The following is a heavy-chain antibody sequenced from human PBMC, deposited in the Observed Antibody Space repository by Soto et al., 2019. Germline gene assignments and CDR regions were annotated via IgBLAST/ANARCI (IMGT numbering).Heavy chain of an antibody. CDR2: IKQDGTTK. CDR3: AIYIANWGHYGMDV. D-gene: IGHD7-27*01. CDR1: GFTFSDYW. J-gene: IGHJ6*04. Sequence: EVQLVESGGALVQPGGSLRLSCVGSGFTFSDYWMSWVRQAPGMGPEWVANIKQDGTTKYSVDSTNGLFTISRDNAKNSLFLQINSLRPDDTAVYYCAIYIANWGHYGMDVWGKGTTVTVSS. V-gene: IGHV3-7*03.